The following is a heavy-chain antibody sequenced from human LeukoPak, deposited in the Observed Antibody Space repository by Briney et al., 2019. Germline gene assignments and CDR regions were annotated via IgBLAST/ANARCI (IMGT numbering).Heavy chain of an antibody. J-gene: IGHJ3*02. D-gene: IGHD4-17*01. V-gene: IGHV3-21*01. CDR1: GFTFSSYS. Sequence: PGGSLRLSCAASGFTFSSYSMNWVRQAPGKGLEWVSSISSSSSYIYYADSVKGRFTISRDNAKNSLYLQMNSLRAEDTAVYYCARASTVEDAFDIWGQGTMVTVSS. CDR3: ARASTVEDAFDI. CDR2: ISSSSSYI.